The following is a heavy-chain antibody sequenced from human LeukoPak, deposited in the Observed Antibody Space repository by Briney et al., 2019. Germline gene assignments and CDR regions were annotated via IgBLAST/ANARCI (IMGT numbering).Heavy chain of an antibody. V-gene: IGHV4-34*01. CDR2: INHSGST. Sequence: SETLSLTCAVYGGSFSGYYWSWIRQPPGKGLEWIGEINHSGSTNYNPSLKRRVTISVDTSKNQFSLKLSSVTAADTAVYYCARRVGRWFGERAYYYNYMDVWGNGTTVTISS. CDR1: GGSFSGYY. CDR3: ARRVGRWFGERAYYYNYMDV. D-gene: IGHD3-10*01. J-gene: IGHJ6*03.